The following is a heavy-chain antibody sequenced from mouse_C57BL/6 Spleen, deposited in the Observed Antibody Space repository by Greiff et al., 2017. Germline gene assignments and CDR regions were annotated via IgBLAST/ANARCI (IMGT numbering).Heavy chain of an antibody. D-gene: IGHD2-5*01. CDR2: IDPSDSET. J-gene: IGHJ3*01. CDR3: ARHYSNYGGFAY. CDR1: GYTFTSYW. Sequence: VKLQQPGAELVRPGSSVKLSCKASGYTFTSYWMHWVKQRPIQGLEWIGNIDPSDSETHYNQKFKDKATLTVDKSSSTAYMQLSSLTSVDSAVYYCARHYSNYGGFAYWGQGTLVTVSA. V-gene: IGHV1-52*01.